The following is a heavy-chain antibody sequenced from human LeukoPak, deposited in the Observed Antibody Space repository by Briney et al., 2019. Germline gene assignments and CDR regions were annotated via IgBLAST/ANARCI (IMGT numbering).Heavy chain of an antibody. J-gene: IGHJ4*02. CDR3: ARYYYDRSGYCFDY. CDR1: GGSISGYY. V-gene: IGHV4-59*08. CDR2: AYYSGGT. Sequence: SETLSLTCTVSGGSISGYYWSWIRQPPGKGLEWIGYAYYSGGTDYNPSLKSRVTISVDTSKNQFSLKLSSVTAADTAVYYCARYYYDRSGYCFDYWGQGTLVAVSS. D-gene: IGHD3-22*01.